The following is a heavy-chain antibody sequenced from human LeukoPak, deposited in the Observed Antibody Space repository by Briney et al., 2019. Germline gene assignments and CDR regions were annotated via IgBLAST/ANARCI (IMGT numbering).Heavy chain of an antibody. CDR1: GFTLSTYW. D-gene: IGHD2-2*01. CDR3: ARVPAASIGLYYFDY. J-gene: IGHJ4*02. CDR2: IKQDGSEK. V-gene: IGHV3-7*01. Sequence: GGSLRLSCAASGFTLSTYWMSWVRQAPGKGLEWVANIKQDGSEKYYVDSVKGRFTISRDNAKNSLYLQMNSLRAEDTAVYYCARVPAASIGLYYFDYWGQGTLVTVSS.